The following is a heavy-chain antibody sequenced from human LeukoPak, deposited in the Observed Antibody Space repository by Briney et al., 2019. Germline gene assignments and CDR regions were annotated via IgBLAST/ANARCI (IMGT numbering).Heavy chain of an antibody. D-gene: IGHD5-18*01. CDR2: IYYSGST. CDR3: ARGGYSYGSNFDY. V-gene: IGHV4-59*01. Sequence: SETLSLTCTVSGGSISSYYWSWIRQPPGKGLEWIGYIYYSGSTNYNPSPKSRVTISVDTSKNQFSLKLNSVTAADTAVYYCARGGYSYGSNFDYWGQGALVTVSS. CDR1: GGSISSYY. J-gene: IGHJ4*02.